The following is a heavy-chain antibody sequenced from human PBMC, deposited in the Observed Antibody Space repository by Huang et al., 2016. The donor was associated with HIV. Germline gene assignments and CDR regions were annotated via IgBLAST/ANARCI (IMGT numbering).Heavy chain of an antibody. CDR3: TREFTTSVQFFDL. CDR2: ISSNGGKK. Sequence: QVKLVESGGGVVQPGISMRLSCAASGFPFRTYTCHWVRQAPGKGLGWVAGISSNGGKKFYADSVKGRFTISRDNSKNTVYLEVSSPRPEDSAVYYCTREFTTSVQFFDLWGQGTLVTVSS. J-gene: IGHJ4*02. D-gene: IGHD4-4*01. V-gene: IGHV3-30*04. CDR1: GFPFRTYT.